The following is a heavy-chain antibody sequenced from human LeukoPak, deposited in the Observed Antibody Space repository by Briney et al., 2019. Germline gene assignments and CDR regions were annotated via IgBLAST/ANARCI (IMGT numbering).Heavy chain of an antibody. Sequence: ASVKVSCKASGYTFTSYGISWVRQAPGQGLEWMGWISAYNGNTNYAQKLQGRVTMTTDTSTSTGYMELRSLRSDDTAVYYCARVGQGTGSKGDYWGQGTLVTVSS. CDR3: ARVGQGTGSKGDY. D-gene: IGHD1-14*01. CDR2: ISAYNGNT. J-gene: IGHJ4*02. CDR1: GYTFTSYG. V-gene: IGHV1-18*01.